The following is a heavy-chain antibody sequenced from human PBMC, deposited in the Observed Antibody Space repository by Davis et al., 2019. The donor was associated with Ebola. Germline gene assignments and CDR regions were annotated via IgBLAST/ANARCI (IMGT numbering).Heavy chain of an antibody. Sequence: ASVKVSCKASGYTFTSYYMHWVRQAPGQGLEWMGIMNPSGGSTTYAQKFQGRVTMTRDTSTSTLYMELSSLRSEDTAVYYCARDYGSGSYGYWGQGTLVTVSS. CDR2: MNPSGGST. D-gene: IGHD3-10*01. CDR3: ARDYGSGSYGY. J-gene: IGHJ4*02. CDR1: GYTFTSYY. V-gene: IGHV1-46*01.